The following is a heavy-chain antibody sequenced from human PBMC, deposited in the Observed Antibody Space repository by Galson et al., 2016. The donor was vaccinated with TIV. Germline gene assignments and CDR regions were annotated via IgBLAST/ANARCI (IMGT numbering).Heavy chain of an antibody. CDR3: ATDRNTALDTYHYYYGMDV. V-gene: IGHV1-69*13. CDR1: GGTFSTYV. CDR2: IIPLFGTT. D-gene: IGHD5-18*01. J-gene: IGHJ6*02. Sequence: SVKASCKASGGTFSTYVINWVRQAPGQGLEWMGGIIPLFGTTNYAQKFQGRVTISADESTSTAYLELSSLRSEDTAVFDCATDRNTALDTYHYYYGMDVWGPGTTVTVS.